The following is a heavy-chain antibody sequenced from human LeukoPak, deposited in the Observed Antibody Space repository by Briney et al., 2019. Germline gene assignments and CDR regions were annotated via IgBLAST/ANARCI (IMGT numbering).Heavy chain of an antibody. CDR2: ISGSGGST. J-gene: IGHJ4*02. CDR3: AKGRDSSGYYPLFDY. Sequence: PGGSLRLSCAASGFTFSSYAMSWVRQAPGKGLEWVSAISGSGGSTYYADSVKGRFTISRDNSKNTLYLQMNSLRAEDTAVYYCAKGRDSSGYYPLFDYWGQGTLVTVSS. D-gene: IGHD3-22*01. CDR1: GFTFSSYA. V-gene: IGHV3-23*01.